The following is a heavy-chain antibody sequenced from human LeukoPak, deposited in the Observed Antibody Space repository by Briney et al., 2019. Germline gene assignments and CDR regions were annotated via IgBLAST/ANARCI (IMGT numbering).Heavy chain of an antibody. CDR2: IYYSGST. CDR3: ARENYDSSGYDY. D-gene: IGHD3-22*01. Sequence: SETLSLTCTVSGGSISSSSYYWGWIRQPPGKGLEWIGSIYYSGSTYYNPSLKSRVTISVDTSKNQFSLKLSSVTAADTAVYYCARENYDSSGYDYWGQGTLVTVSS. J-gene: IGHJ4*02. CDR1: GGSISSSSYY. V-gene: IGHV4-39*07.